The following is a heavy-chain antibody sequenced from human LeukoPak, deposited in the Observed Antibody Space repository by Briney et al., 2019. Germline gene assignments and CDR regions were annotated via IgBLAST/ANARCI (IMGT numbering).Heavy chain of an antibody. V-gene: IGHV1-18*01. Sequence: ASVKVSCKASGYTFTSYGISWVRQAPGQGLEWMGWISAYNGNTNYAQKLQGRVTMTTDTSTSTAYMELRSLSSDDTAVYYCARLITTVAGISHWFDPWGQGTLVTVSS. J-gene: IGHJ5*02. D-gene: IGHD6-19*01. CDR2: ISAYNGNT. CDR1: GYTFTSYG. CDR3: ARLITTVAGISHWFDP.